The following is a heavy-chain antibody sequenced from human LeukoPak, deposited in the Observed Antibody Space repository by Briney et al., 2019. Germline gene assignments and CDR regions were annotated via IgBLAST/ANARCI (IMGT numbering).Heavy chain of an antibody. CDR2: ISWNSGSI. D-gene: IGHD6-19*01. Sequence: PGGSLRLSCAASGFIFDDYAMYWVRQAPGKGLEWVSGISWNSGSIGYADSVKGRFTISRDNAKNSLHLQMNSLRAEDTALYYCAKGSGYSSGFIDYWGQGTLVTVSS. V-gene: IGHV3-9*01. CDR1: GFIFDDYA. J-gene: IGHJ4*02. CDR3: AKGSGYSSGFIDY.